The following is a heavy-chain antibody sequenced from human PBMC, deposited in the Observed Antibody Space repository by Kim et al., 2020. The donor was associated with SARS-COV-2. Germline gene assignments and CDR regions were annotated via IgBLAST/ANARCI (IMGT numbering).Heavy chain of an antibody. CDR1: GGTFSSYA. D-gene: IGHD3-10*01. J-gene: IGHJ4*02. V-gene: IGHV1-69*13. CDR2: IIPIFGTA. CDR3: ARDPIDYYGSGSPGGD. Sequence: SVKVSCKASGGTFSSYAISWVRQAPGQGLEWMGGIIPIFGTANYAQKFQGRVTITADESTSTAYMELSSLRSEDTAVYYCARDPIDYYGSGSPGGDWGQGTLVTVSS.